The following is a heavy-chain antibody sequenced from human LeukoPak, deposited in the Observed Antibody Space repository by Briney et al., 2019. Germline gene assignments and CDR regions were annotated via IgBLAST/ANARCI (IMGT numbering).Heavy chain of an antibody. Sequence: GSLRLPRAASGFTLSSHWMHLVRQTPGKGLVWVSRINSDGSSTSYADSVKGRFTISRDNAKNTLYLQMNSLRAEDTAVYYCARVYSSGWDYWGQGTLVTVSS. CDR3: ARVYSSGWDY. CDR2: INSDGSST. D-gene: IGHD6-19*01. CDR1: GFTLSSHW. V-gene: IGHV3-74*01. J-gene: IGHJ4*02.